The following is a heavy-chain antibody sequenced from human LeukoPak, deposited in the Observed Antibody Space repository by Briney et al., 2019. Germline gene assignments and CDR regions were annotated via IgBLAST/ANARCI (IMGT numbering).Heavy chain of an antibody. CDR1: VYTFTGYY. D-gene: IGHD3-22*01. CDR2: ISAYNGNT. CDR3: ARDGMSSMIVYY. Sequence: ASVKVSCKASVYTFTGYYMHWVRQAPGQGLEWMGWISAYNGNTNYAQKLQGRVTMTTDTSTSTAYMELRSLRSDDTAVYYCARDGMSSMIVYYWGQGTLVTVSS. V-gene: IGHV1-18*04. J-gene: IGHJ4*02.